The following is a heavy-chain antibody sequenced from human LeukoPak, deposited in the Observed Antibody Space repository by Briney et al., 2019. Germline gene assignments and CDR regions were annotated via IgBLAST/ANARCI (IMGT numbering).Heavy chain of an antibody. CDR1: GGSISSSNW. D-gene: IGHD6-19*01. J-gene: IGHJ4*02. Sequence: SETESLTCAVSGGSISSSNWWSRVRQPPGKGLEWIGEIYHSGSTNYNPSLKSRVTISVDKSKNQFSLKLSSVTAADTAVYYCARDLSSSGWYGVGIDYWGQGTLVTVSS. V-gene: IGHV4-4*02. CDR3: ARDLSSSGWYGVGIDY. CDR2: IYHSGST.